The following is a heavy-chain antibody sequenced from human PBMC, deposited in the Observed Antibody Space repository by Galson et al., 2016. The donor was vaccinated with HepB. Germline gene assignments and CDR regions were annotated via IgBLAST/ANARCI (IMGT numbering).Heavy chain of an antibody. CDR3: TKDLFPAVGGVVTYFES. D-gene: IGHD3-10*01. CDR2: LSGSGGGA. Sequence: SLRLSCAASGFTFRNYGMAWVRQAPGKGLEWVSSLSGSGGGAFLADSVKGRFTISRDNSKNTVYLQMSGLRVEDTAVYYCTKDLFPAVGGVVTYFESWGQGTLVTVS. CDR1: GFTFRNYG. J-gene: IGHJ4*02. V-gene: IGHV3-23*01.